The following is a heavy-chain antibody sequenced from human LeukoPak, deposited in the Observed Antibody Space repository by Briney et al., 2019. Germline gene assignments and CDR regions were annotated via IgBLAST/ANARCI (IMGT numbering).Heavy chain of an antibody. CDR2: ISAYNGNT. J-gene: IGHJ4*02. D-gene: IGHD2-15*01. V-gene: IGHV1-18*01. CDR1: GYTFTSYA. CDR3: ARVWWVGYCSGGSCYNLLDY. Sequence: ASVKVSCKASGYTFTSYAISWVRQAPGQGLEWMGWISAYNGNTNYAQKLQGRVTMTTDTSTSTACMELRSLRSDDTAVYYCARVWWVGYCSGGSCYNLLDYWGQGTLVTVSS.